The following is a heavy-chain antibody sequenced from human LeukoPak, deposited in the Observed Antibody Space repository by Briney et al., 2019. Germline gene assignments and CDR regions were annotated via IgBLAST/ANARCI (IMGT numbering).Heavy chain of an antibody. J-gene: IGHJ4*02. CDR3: ATLAFDS. D-gene: IGHD3-3*02. Sequence: GGSLRLSCTASGFTFSRSWMHWVRQAPGKGLEWVADIKEDGSDKYYGDSVKGRFTISRDNAKNSVYLQMNSLRPEDTAIYFCATLAFDSWGRGTLVTVSS. V-gene: IGHV3-7*01. CDR2: IKEDGSDK. CDR1: GFTFSRSW.